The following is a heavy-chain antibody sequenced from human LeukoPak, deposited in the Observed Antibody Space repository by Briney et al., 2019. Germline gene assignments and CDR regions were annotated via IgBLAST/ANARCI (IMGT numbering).Heavy chain of an antibody. V-gene: IGHV3-7*01. CDR1: GFTFGSYW. Sequence: GGSLRLSCAASGFTFGSYWMSWVRQAPGKGLEWVANIKQDGSEKYYVDSVKGRFTISRDNGKNSLYLQINSLRAEDTAVYYCARDCSSTNCYRGGFDPWGQRTLVTVSS. D-gene: IGHD2-2*01. J-gene: IGHJ5*02. CDR3: ARDCSSTNCYRGGFDP. CDR2: IKQDGSEK.